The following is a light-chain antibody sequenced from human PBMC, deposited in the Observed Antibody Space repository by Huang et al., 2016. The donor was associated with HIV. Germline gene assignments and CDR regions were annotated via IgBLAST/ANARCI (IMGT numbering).Light chain of an antibody. CDR1: QNVRNN. CDR3: QQYDKWPPGLT. J-gene: IGKJ4*01. Sequence: EIKLTQSPATLSVSPGGSVTLSCRASQNVRNNLAWYQQKTGQAPRLLIYDTSTRASGSPARFSGSGSGTEFTLTISSLQSEDFAIYYCQQYDKWPPGLTFGGGTKVEI. V-gene: IGKV3-15*01. CDR2: DTS.